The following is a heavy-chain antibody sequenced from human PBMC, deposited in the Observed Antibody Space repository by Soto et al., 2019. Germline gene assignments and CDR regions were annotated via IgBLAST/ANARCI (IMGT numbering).Heavy chain of an antibody. D-gene: IGHD3-22*01. CDR3: ARIGDYDSSGYYYSY. CDR2: IYSGGST. CDR1: GFTVSSSY. V-gene: IGHV3-53*01. J-gene: IGHJ4*02. Sequence: PGGSLRLSCAASGFTVSSSYMSWVRQAPGKGLEWVSVIYSGGSTYYADSVKGRFTISRDNSKNTLYLQMNSLRAEDTTVYYCARIGDYDSSGYYYSYWGQGTLVTVS.